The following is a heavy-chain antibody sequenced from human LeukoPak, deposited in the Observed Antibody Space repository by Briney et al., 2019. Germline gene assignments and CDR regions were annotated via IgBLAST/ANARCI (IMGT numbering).Heavy chain of an antibody. J-gene: IGHJ5*02. D-gene: IGHD3-16*01. CDR2: IYYSGDT. Sequence: SETLSLTCTVSGGSVSGYYWSWIRQPPGKGLEWIGYIYYSGDTNYNPSLNSRVTVSVDTSKNQFSLKLSSVTAADTAVYYCARGHYGFDPWGQGTLVTVSS. CDR1: GGSVSGYY. V-gene: IGHV4-59*08. CDR3: ARGHYGFDP.